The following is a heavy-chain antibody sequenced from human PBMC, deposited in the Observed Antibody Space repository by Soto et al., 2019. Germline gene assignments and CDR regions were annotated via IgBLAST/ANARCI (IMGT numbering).Heavy chain of an antibody. Sequence: SETLSLTCAVYGGSFSGYYRSWIRQPPGKGLEWIGEINHSGSTNYNPSLKSRVTISVDTSKNQFSLKLSSVTAADTAVYYCARGRVVAGNPSDFDYWGQGTLVTVSS. D-gene: IGHD6-19*01. CDR3: ARGRVVAGNPSDFDY. CDR2: INHSGST. J-gene: IGHJ4*02. CDR1: GGSFSGYY. V-gene: IGHV4-34*01.